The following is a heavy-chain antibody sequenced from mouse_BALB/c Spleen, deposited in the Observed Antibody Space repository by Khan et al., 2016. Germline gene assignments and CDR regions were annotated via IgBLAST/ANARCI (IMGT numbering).Heavy chain of an antibody. CDR2: IWAGGST. Sequence: QVQLKESGPGLVAPSQSLSITCTVYGYSLTRYGVHWVRQPPGKGLEWLGLIWAGGSTNYNWALMSRLSISIDNSKSLVFLIMNSLQTTDTALYYYASSKYLARYWGQGTTLTVSS. CDR1: GYSLTRYG. V-gene: IGHV2-9*02. D-gene: IGHD3-3*01. J-gene: IGHJ2*01. CDR3: ASSKYLARY.